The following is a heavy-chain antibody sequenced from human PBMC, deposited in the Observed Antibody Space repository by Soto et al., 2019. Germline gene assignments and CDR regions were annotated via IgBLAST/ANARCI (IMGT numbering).Heavy chain of an antibody. CDR1: GFTFSSYG. Sequence: QVQLVESGGGVVQPGRSLRLSCAASGFTFSSYGMHWVRQAPGKGLEWVAVIWYDGSNKYYADSVKGRFTISRDNSKNTLYLQMNSLRAEDTAVYYSARDRGWELLRYYFDYWGQGTLVTVSS. J-gene: IGHJ4*02. V-gene: IGHV3-33*01. CDR2: IWYDGSNK. CDR3: ARDRGWELLRYYFDY. D-gene: IGHD1-26*01.